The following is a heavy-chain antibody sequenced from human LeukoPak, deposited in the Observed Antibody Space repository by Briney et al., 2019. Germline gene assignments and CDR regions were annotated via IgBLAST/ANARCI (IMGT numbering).Heavy chain of an antibody. Sequence: ASVKVSCKASGYTFTGYYMHWVRQAPGQGLEWMGWINPNSGGTNYAQKFQGRVTMTRDTSISTAYMELSRLRSDDTAVYYCALEYSSSSVYFDYWGQGTLVTVSS. V-gene: IGHV1-2*02. CDR1: GYTFTGYY. D-gene: IGHD6-6*01. CDR2: INPNSGGT. J-gene: IGHJ4*02. CDR3: ALEYSSSSVYFDY.